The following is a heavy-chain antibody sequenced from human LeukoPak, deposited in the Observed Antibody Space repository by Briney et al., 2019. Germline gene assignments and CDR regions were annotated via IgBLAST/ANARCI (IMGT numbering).Heavy chain of an antibody. V-gene: IGHV3-21*04. CDR2: ISSSSSYI. J-gene: IGHJ6*03. CDR1: GFTFSSYS. Sequence: PGGSLRLSCAASGFTFSSYSMNWVRQAPGKGLEWVSSISSSSSYIYYADSVKGRFTISRDNSKNTLYLQMNSLRAEDTAVYYCAKSGWLMVRGAPSYYYYYYMDVWGKGTTVTISS. D-gene: IGHD3-10*01. CDR3: AKSGWLMVRGAPSYYYYYYMDV.